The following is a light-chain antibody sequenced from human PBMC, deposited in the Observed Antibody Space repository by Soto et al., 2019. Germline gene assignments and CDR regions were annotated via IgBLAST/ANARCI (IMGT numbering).Light chain of an antibody. CDR1: SSDVGGYNY. CDR3: SSYTSSSTRV. Sequence: QSVLTQPASVSGSPGQSITISCTGTSSDVGGYNYVSWYQQHPGKAPKLMIYDVSNRPSGVSNRFSGSKSGNTASLTISGLQAEDEADYYCSSYTSSSTRVFVTGTKLPVL. V-gene: IGLV2-14*01. CDR2: DVS. J-gene: IGLJ1*01.